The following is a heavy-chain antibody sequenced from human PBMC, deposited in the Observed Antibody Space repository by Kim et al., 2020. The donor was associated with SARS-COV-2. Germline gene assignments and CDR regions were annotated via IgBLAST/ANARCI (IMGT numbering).Heavy chain of an antibody. CDR2: IYYSGST. Sequence: SETLSLTCTVSGGSISSGGYYWSWIRQHPGKGLEWIGYIYYSGSTYYNPSLKSLVTISVDTSKNQFSLKLSSVTAADTAVYYCARATSDDSSGYYLYYYYYGMDVWGQGTTVTVSS. J-gene: IGHJ6*02. V-gene: IGHV4-31*01. D-gene: IGHD3-22*01. CDR3: ARATSDDSSGYYLYYYYYGMDV. CDR1: GGSISSGGYY.